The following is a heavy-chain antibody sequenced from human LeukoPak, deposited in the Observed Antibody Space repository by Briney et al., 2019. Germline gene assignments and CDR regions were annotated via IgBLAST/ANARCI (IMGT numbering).Heavy chain of an antibody. CDR2: ISGSGGST. CDR1: GFTFSSYA. Sequence: GGSLRLSCAASGFTFSSYAMSWVRQAPGKGLEWVSAISGSGGSTYYADSVKGRFTISRDNSKNTLYLQMNSLRAEDTAVYYCAKVLGEPHSSWYGFGGSPYYYYGMDVWGQGTTVTVSS. V-gene: IGHV3-23*01. D-gene: IGHD6-13*01. J-gene: IGHJ6*02. CDR3: AKVLGEPHSSWYGFGGSPYYYYGMDV.